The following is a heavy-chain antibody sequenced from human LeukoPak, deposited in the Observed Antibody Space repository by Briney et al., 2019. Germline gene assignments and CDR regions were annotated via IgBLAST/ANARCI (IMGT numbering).Heavy chain of an antibody. CDR3: ASGIYYNSVHTWSPV. D-gene: IGHD1-26*01. J-gene: IGHJ4*02. Sequence: GGSLRLSCAASGFTFSRFNMNWVRQAPGKGLEWLSYISSRGNSIYYTDSVKGRFTISRDDASNSLALQMNSLRAEDTAVYYCASGIYYNSVHTWSPVWGQGTLVTVSS. CDR1: GFTFSRFN. CDR2: ISSRGNSI. V-gene: IGHV3-21*05.